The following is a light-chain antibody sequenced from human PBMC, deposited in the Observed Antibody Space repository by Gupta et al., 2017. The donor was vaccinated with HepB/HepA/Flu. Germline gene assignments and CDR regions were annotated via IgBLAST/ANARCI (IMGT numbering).Light chain of an antibody. Sequence: IQLTPSPSSLSASVGDRVTITCRASQSISSYLNWYQQKPGKAPKLLIYAASSLQSGVPSRFSGRGSGTDFTLTISSLQPEDFATYYCQQSYSTPWTFGQGTKVEIK. J-gene: IGKJ1*01. CDR3: QQSYSTPWT. CDR1: QSISSY. CDR2: AAS. V-gene: IGKV1-39*01.